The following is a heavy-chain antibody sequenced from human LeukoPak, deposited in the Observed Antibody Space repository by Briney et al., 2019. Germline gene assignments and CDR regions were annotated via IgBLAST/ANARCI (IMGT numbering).Heavy chain of an antibody. CDR2: IKHNGDEL. CDR3: ARELRTFDS. J-gene: IGHJ4*02. CDR1: GFTFSIYW. D-gene: IGHD3-16*01. Sequence: PGGSLRLSCAASGFTFSIYWMTWVRQAPGKGLEWVANIKHNGDELNYVDSVEDRFTISRDNAKNSLYLHMTGLRAEDTAVYYCARELRTFDSWGQGTLVTVSS. V-gene: IGHV3-7*01.